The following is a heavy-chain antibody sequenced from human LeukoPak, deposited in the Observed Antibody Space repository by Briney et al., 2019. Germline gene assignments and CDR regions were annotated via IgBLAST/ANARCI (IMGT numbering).Heavy chain of an antibody. CDR2: INPNSGGT. V-gene: IGHV1-2*04. CDR3: ARDPDYGDYYGMDV. J-gene: IGHJ6*02. D-gene: IGHD4-17*01. Sequence: ASVKVXCKASGYTFTGYYMHWVRQAPGQGLEWMGWINPNSGGTNYAQKFQGWVTMTRDTSISTAYMELSRLRSDDTAVYYCARDPDYGDYYGMDVWGQGTTVTVSS. CDR1: GYTFTGYY.